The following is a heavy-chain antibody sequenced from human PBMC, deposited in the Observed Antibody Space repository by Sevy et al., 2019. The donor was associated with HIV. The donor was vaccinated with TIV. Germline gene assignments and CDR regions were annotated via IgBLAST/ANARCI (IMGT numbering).Heavy chain of an antibody. CDR3: ARVKAGGNHAFDI. V-gene: IGHV3-30-3*01. D-gene: IGHD1-26*01. CDR2: ISYDGSNK. CDR1: GFTFSSYA. J-gene: IGHJ3*02. Sequence: GGSLRLSCAASGFTFSSYAMHWVRQAPGKGLEWVAVISYDGSNKYYADSVKGRFTISRDNCKNTVYLQMNSLRAEDTAVHYCARVKAGGNHAFDIWGQGTMVTVSS.